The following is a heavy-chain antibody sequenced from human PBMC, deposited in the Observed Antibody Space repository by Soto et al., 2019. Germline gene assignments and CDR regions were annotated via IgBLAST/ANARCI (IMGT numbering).Heavy chain of an antibody. CDR1: GGTFGSYA. CDR3: ARDQQYSSGRYGSGDAFDI. Sequence: SVKVSCKASGGTFGSYAISWVRQAPGQGLEWMGGIIPINGTANYAQKFQGRVTMTADASTSTAYMELRSLRSDDTAVYYCARDQQYSSGRYGSGDAFDIWGQGTMVTVSS. V-gene: IGHV1-69*13. CDR2: IIPINGTA. J-gene: IGHJ3*02. D-gene: IGHD6-19*01.